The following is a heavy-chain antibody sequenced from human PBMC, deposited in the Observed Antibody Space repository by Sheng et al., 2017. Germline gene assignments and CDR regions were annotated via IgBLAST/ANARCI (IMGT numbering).Heavy chain of an antibody. D-gene: IGHD3-9*01. CDR2: MHSSGDA. Sequence: QLQLQESGPGLVEPSETLSLTCSVSGASISSISDYWAWIRQPPGKGLESVGTMHSSGDANYNPSLKSRVTISMDMSRNQYFLEVRFVTAADTAVYYCAREHQPRGLILSLTFWGQGALVTVSS. CDR1: GASISSISDY. J-gene: IGHJ4*02. CDR3: AREHQPRGLILSLTF. V-gene: IGHV4-39*07.